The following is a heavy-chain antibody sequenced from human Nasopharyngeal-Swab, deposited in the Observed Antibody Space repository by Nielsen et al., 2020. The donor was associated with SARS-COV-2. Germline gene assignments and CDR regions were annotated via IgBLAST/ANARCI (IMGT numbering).Heavy chain of an antibody. V-gene: IGHV3-30*03. CDR2: ISFDGGST. D-gene: IGHD2-2*01. CDR1: GFTFSSFG. J-gene: IGHJ4*02. CDR3: AIGGAYWSTTSSFAH. Sequence: GGSLRPSCAPSGFTFSSFGMNWVRQAPGTGLEWVALISFDGGSTYYADSVKGRFTISRDYSKNTVYRQTNGLRVEDTAMYFCAIGGAYWSTTSSFAHWGQGTLVTVSS.